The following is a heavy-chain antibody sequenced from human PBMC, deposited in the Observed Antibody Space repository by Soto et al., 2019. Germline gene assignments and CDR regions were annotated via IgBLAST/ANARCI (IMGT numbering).Heavy chain of an antibody. CDR2: IYYSGST. V-gene: IGHV4-59*01. CDR1: GGSISGYY. J-gene: IGHJ4*02. CDR3: ARDNGYSYGYTLDH. Sequence: PSETLSLTCSVSGGSISGYYWSWIRQTPEKGLEWIGYIYYSGSTNYNPSLKSRVTISVDTSKNQFSLKLSSVTAADTAVYYCARDNGYSYGYTLDHWGQGTLVTVSS. D-gene: IGHD5-18*01.